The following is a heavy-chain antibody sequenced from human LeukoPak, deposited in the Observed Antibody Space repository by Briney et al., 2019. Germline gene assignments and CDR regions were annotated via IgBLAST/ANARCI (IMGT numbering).Heavy chain of an antibody. D-gene: IGHD1-26*01. V-gene: IGHV3-23*01. CDR2: ISGNGDST. J-gene: IGHJ5*02. Sequence: QTGGSLRLSCAASGFTFKNYAMSWVRQAPGKGLEWVSTISGNGDSTYYADSVKGRFTISRDNSKNALYLQMNFLRADDTAVYYCAKGGHFSWFDPWGQGTLVTVSS. CDR3: AKGGHFSWFDP. CDR1: GFTFKNYA.